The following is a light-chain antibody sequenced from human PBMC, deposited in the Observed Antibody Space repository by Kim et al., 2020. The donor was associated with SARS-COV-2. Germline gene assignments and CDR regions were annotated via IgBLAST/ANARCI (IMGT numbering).Light chain of an antibody. CDR1: SLRSYY. J-gene: IGLJ2*01. CDR3: NSRDSSGYHLV. Sequence: SSELTQDPAVSVALGQTVRITCQGDSLRSYYASWYQQKPGQAPVLVIYGKNNRPSGIPDRFSGSSSGNTASSTIPGAQAEAEADYYCNSRDSSGYHLVFG. CDR2: GKN. V-gene: IGLV3-19*01.